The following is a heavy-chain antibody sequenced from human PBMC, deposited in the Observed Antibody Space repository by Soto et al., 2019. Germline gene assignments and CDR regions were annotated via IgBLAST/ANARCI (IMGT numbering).Heavy chain of an antibody. Sequence: PSETLSLTCXVSGGSISSSSYYWGWIRQPPGKGLEWIGSIYYSGSTYYNPSLKSRVTISVDTSKNQFSLKLSSVTAADTAVYYCARSDYSSSWYGDAFDIWGQGTMVTVSS. CDR1: GGSISSSSYY. J-gene: IGHJ3*02. CDR2: IYYSGST. D-gene: IGHD6-13*01. V-gene: IGHV4-39*01. CDR3: ARSDYSSSWYGDAFDI.